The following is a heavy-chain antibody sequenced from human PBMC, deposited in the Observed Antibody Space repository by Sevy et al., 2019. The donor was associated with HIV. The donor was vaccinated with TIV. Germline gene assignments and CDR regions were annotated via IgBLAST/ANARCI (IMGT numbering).Heavy chain of an antibody. J-gene: IGHJ4*02. CDR1: GFTFSSYA. V-gene: IGHV3-23*01. D-gene: IGHD2-2*01. CDR2: FSFGCGKI. Sequence: GGSLRLSCAASGFTFSSYAMSWVRQAPGKGLEWVSTFSFGCGKINYADSVKGRFTISRDNSKNTLYLQMNSLRAEDTAVYYCAREGCSKPLDYWGQGTLVTVSS. CDR3: AREGCSKPLDY.